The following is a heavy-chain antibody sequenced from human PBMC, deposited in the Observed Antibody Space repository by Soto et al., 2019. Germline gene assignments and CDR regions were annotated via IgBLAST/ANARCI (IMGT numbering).Heavy chain of an antibody. Sequence: ASETLSLTCTVSGGSISSSSYYWGWIRQPPGKGLEWIGSIYYSGSTYYNPSLKSRVTISVDTSKNQFSLKLSSVTAADTAVYYCARRGGGAMVYYYYGMDVWGQGTPVTVYS. CDR3: ARRGGGAMVYYYYGMDV. V-gene: IGHV4-39*01. D-gene: IGHD5-18*01. J-gene: IGHJ6*02. CDR2: IYYSGST. CDR1: GGSISSSSYY.